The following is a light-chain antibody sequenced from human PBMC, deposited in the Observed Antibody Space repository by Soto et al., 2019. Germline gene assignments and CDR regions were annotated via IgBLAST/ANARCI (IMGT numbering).Light chain of an antibody. V-gene: IGKV3-11*01. J-gene: IGKJ5*01. CDR3: QQRSNRPPT. CDR2: GAS. Sequence: EIVLTQSPGTLSLSPGERATLSCRASQSVSSNLAWHQQRPGQAPRLLIYGASNRATGIPGRFSGSGSGTDFTLTISSLEPEDFAVYYCQQRSNRPPTFGQGTRLEIK. CDR1: QSVSSN.